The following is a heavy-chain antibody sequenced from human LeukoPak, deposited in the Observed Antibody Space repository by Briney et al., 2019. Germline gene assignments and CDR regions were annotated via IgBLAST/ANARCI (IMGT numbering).Heavy chain of an antibody. Sequence: SETLSLTCTVSGGSISSYYRSWIRQPAGQGLGWIGRIYTSGSTNYNRSLKSQFTMSVDTSKKLFSLTLSSVTAADTAVYYCAREVSYGYRAPYYFYYWGQGTLVTVSS. D-gene: IGHD5-18*01. J-gene: IGHJ4*02. CDR3: AREVSYGYRAPYYFYY. CDR2: IYTSGST. V-gene: IGHV4-4*07. CDR1: GGSISSYY.